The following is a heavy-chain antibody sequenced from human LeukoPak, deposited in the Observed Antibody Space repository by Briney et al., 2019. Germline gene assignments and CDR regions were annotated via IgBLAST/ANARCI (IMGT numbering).Heavy chain of an antibody. CDR2: IYYSGST. CDR1: GGSISSSSYY. CDR3: ARLGVDYDILTGYLSDAFDI. V-gene: IGHV4-39*01. D-gene: IGHD3-9*01. J-gene: IGHJ3*02. Sequence: PSETLSLTCTVSGGSISSSSYYWGWIRQPPGTGLEWIGSIYYSGSTYYNPSLKSRVTISVDTSKNQFSLKLSSVTAADAAVYYCARLGVDYDILTGYLSDAFDIWGQGTMVTVSS.